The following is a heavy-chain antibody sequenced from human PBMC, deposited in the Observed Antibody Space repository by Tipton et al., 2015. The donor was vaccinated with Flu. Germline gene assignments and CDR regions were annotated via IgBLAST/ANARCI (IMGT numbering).Heavy chain of an antibody. CDR1: GYYISSGYY. Sequence: LRLSCAVSGYYISSGYYWGWIRQPPGKGLEWIGSVYHSGSTYYNPSLKSRVTISVDTSKSQLSLRLSSVTAADTAVYYCASGAYYFGSETYRDYFDYWGQGTLVTVSS. CDR3: ASGAYYFGSETYRDYFDY. D-gene: IGHD3-10*01. V-gene: IGHV4-38-2*01. J-gene: IGHJ4*02. CDR2: VYHSGST.